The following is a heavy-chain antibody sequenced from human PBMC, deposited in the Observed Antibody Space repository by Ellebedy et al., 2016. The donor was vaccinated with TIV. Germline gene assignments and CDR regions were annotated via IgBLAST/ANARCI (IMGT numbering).Heavy chain of an antibody. V-gene: IGHV5-51*01. D-gene: IGHD5-24*01. CDR3: ARYGEDGDSIPDY. Sequence: GESLKISCKGSGYTFTNYWIAWVRQMPGKGLEWMGIIYPAKSNIRYSPSFQGQVTISADTSITTVYLQWDSLRASDTAMYYCARYGEDGDSIPDYWGQGTLVTVSS. CDR2: IYPAKSNI. J-gene: IGHJ4*02. CDR1: GYTFTNYW.